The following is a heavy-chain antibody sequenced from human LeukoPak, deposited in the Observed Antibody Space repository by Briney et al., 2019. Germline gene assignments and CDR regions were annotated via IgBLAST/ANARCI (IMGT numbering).Heavy chain of an antibody. CDR2: IKSKTDGGTT. J-gene: IGHJ6*04. CDR3: TTGITVTRDPLGYYYYGMDV. D-gene: IGHD4-17*01. Sequence: GGSLRLSCAASGFTFSNAWMSWVRQAPGKGLEWVGRIKSKTDGGTTDYAAPVKGRFTISRDDSKNTLYLQMNSLKTEDTAVYYCTTGITVTRDPLGYYYYGMDVWGKGTTVTVSS. CDR1: GFTFSNAW. V-gene: IGHV3-15*01.